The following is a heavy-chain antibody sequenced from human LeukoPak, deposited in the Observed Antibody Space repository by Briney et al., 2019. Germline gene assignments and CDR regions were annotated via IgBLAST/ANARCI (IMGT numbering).Heavy chain of an antibody. J-gene: IGHJ3*02. CDR3: AGLYYDSSAYGRDAFDI. CDR1: GGSISSYY. D-gene: IGHD3-22*01. Sequence: PSETLSLTCIVSGGSISSYYWSWIRQPPGKGLEWIGYIYYSGRTNYNPSLKSRVSISVDTSKNQFSLKLSSVTAADTAVYYCAGLYYDSSAYGRDAFDIWGQGPMVTVSS. CDR2: IYYSGRT. V-gene: IGHV4-59*08.